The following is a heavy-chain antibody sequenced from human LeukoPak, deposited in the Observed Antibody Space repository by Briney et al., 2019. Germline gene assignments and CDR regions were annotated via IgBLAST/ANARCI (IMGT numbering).Heavy chain of an antibody. J-gene: IGHJ4*02. CDR2: ISAYNGNT. CDR1: GYTFTSYG. V-gene: IGHV1-18*04. D-gene: IGHD5-18*01. CDR3: ARDWRGYSYGNFDY. Sequence: ASVKVSCKASGYTFTSYGISWVRQAPGQGLEWMVWISAYNGNTNYAQKLQGRVTMTTDTSTSTAYMELRSLRSDDTAVYYCARDWRGYSYGNFDYWGQGTLVTVSS.